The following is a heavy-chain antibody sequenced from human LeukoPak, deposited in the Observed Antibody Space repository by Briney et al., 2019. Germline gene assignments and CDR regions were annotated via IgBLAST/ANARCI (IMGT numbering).Heavy chain of an antibody. D-gene: IGHD4-17*01. CDR1: GYSLTSHG. CDR2: ISTHNGNT. Sequence: ASVKVSCKASGYSLTSHGISWVRQAPGQGLEWMGWISTHNGNTKYAQKFQGRVTMTTDTSTSTAYMELRSLRSDDTALYYCARGSYGEVSFDYWGREPWSPSPQ. CDR3: ARGSYGEVSFDY. J-gene: IGHJ4*02. V-gene: IGHV1-18*01.